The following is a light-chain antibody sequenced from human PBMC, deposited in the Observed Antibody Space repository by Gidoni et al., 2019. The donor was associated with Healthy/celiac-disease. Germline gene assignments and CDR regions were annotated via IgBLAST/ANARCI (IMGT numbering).Light chain of an antibody. Sequence: DIQITQSPSSLSASVGDRGTITCRVSQSISSYLNWYQQQPAKVPKLLLFSASSLQRGVPSRIIGSGSWTKFTPPNISRQPEDFATFYCQQSYSTPRTFGQGTKVEIK. J-gene: IGKJ1*01. CDR1: QSISSY. V-gene: IGKV1-39*01. CDR3: QQSYSTPRT. CDR2: SAS.